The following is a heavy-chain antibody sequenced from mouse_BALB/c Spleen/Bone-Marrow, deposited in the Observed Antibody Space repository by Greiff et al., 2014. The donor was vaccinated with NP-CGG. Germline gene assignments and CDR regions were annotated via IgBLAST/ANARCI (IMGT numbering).Heavy chain of an antibody. CDR3: ARQESIYDGYYGGFAY. CDR2: ISSGGGYI. CDR1: GFTFNNYA. D-gene: IGHD2-3*01. J-gene: IGHJ3*01. Sequence: EVQLVESGGGLVKPGGALNLSCAASGFTFNNYAMSWVRRTPERRLEWVATISSGGGYIYYPDSVKGQFTISRDNAKNTLYLQMSSLRSEDTAMYYCARQESIYDGYYGGFAYWGQGTLVTVSA. V-gene: IGHV5-9-3*01.